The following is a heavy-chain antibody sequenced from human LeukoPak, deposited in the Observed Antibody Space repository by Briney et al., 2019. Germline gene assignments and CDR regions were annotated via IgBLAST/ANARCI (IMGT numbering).Heavy chain of an antibody. V-gene: IGHV1-8*01. D-gene: IGHD5-18*01. CDR2: MNPNSGNT. CDR1: GYAFTSYD. CDR3: ARIKRGYSYGNFDY. J-gene: IGHJ4*02. Sequence: ASVKVSCKASGYAFTSYDINWVRQATGQGLEWMGWMNPNSGNTGYAQKFQGRVTMTRNTSISTAYMELSSLRSEDTAVYYCARIKRGYSYGNFDYWGQGTLVTVSS.